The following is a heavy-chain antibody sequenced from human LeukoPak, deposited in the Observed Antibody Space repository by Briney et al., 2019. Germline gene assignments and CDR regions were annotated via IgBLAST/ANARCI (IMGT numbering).Heavy chain of an antibody. CDR2: MIPVFGTA. J-gene: IGHJ6*03. D-gene: IGHD3-3*01. CDR3: ATRPTIFGVVIIPENYYYYMDV. CDR1: GGTFSSYA. V-gene: IGHV1-69*13. Sequence: SVKVSCKVSGGTFSSYAVTWVRQAPGQGLEWMGGMIPVFGTANYAQKFQGRVTITADVSTSTAKMELSSLRSEDTAVYYCATRPTIFGVVIIPENYYYYMDVWGKGTTVTVSS.